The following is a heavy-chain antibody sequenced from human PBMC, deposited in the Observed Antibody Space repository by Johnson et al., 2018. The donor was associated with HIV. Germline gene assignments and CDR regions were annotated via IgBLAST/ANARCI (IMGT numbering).Heavy chain of an antibody. CDR1: GFTFDDNT. D-gene: IGHD3-22*01. Sequence: VQLVESGGVVVQPGGSLRLSCAASGFTFDDNTMHWVRQAPGKGLEWVSLISWNSGSIGYADSVKGRFTISRDNAKNSLYLQMNSLRAEDTAVYYCARGRPSGSHDAFDIWGQGTMVTVSS. V-gene: IGHV3-43*01. CDR3: ARGRPSGSHDAFDI. J-gene: IGHJ3*02. CDR2: ISWNSGSI.